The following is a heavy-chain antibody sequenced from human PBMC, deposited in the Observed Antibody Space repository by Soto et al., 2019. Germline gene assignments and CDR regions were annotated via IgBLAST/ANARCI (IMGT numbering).Heavy chain of an antibody. CDR3: ARDVLCGGAPACPDMDV. CDR2: ISGYNGNT. Sequence: QVVLEQSGGEVKKPGASVQVSCKASGYTFSGYSITWVRQAPGQGLEWLGRISGYNGNTNYARTLRGRLTLTTDASTSTAYMEWRSLTSDDTAVDYCARDVLCGGAPACPDMDVWGQGTTVTVS. V-gene: IGHV1-18*04. J-gene: IGHJ6*02. D-gene: IGHD2-15*01. CDR1: GYTFSGYS.